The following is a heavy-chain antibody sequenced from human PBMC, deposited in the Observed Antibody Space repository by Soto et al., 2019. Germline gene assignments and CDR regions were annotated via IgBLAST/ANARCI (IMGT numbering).Heavy chain of an antibody. CDR3: ARDWKIGSYCDY. CDR2: INPNSGGT. J-gene: IGHJ4*02. D-gene: IGHD1-26*01. V-gene: IGHV1-2*02. CDR1: GYTFTGYY. Sequence: ASVKVSCKASGYTFTGYYMHWVRQAPGQGLEWMGWINPNSGGTNYAQKFQGRVTMTRDTSISTAYMGLSRLRSDDTAVYYCARDWKIGSYCDYWGQGTLVTVSS.